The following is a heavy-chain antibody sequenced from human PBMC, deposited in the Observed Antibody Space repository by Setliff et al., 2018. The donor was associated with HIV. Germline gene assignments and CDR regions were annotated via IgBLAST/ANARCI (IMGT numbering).Heavy chain of an antibody. CDR2: VNPNSGDA. J-gene: IGHJ6*02. CDR3: ARNFGLSPSGKYYYYYGMDI. CDR1: GYTFTGHY. V-gene: IGHV1-2*02. D-gene: IGHD3-10*01. Sequence: ASVKVSCKTSGYTFTGHYLHWVRQAPGQGLEWLGWVNPNSGDAIYAQNFQGRVTMTRDTSINAAYMELRGLRSDDTAVYYCARNFGLSPSGKYYYYYGMDIWGQGTTVTVSS.